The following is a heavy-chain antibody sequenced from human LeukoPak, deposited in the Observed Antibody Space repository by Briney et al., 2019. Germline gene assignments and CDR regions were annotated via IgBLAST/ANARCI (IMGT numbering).Heavy chain of an antibody. J-gene: IGHJ4*02. CDR2: IKQDGSEK. V-gene: IGHV3-7*01. D-gene: IGHD5-18*01. CDR1: GFTISSYW. CDR3: AMAGYSDGPFDFDY. Sequence: PGGSLRLSCAASGFTISSYWMNWVRQAPGKGLEWVANIKQDGSEKKYVDSVKGRFTISRDNTQNSLYLQMNNLRVEDTAVYYCAMAGYSDGPFDFDYWGQGTLVTVSS.